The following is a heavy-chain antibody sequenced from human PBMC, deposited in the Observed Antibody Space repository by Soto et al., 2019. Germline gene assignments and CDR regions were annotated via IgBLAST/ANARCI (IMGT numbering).Heavy chain of an antibody. CDR1: GFTFISYA. D-gene: IGHD3-10*01. CDR3: ARSRNGSGSYTHFYYGLDV. J-gene: IGHJ6*02. Sequence: QVQLVESGGGVVQPGRSLRLSCAASGFTFISYAMHWVRQAPGKGLEWVAVISFDGSTEYYADSVKGRFTISRDNSKNTVYLQMNGLRSEETAVYYCARSRNGSGSYTHFYYGLDVWGQGTTVTVSS. V-gene: IGHV3-30-3*01. CDR2: ISFDGSTE.